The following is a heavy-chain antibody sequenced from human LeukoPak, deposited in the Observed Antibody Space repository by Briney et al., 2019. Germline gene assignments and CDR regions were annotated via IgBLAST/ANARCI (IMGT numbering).Heavy chain of an antibody. Sequence: KFQGRVTITRDTSASTAYMELSSLRSEDTAVYYCVCILTGYGLYGMDVWGQGTTVTVSS. D-gene: IGHD3-9*01. CDR3: VCILTGYGLYGMDV. V-gene: IGHV1-3*01. J-gene: IGHJ6*02.